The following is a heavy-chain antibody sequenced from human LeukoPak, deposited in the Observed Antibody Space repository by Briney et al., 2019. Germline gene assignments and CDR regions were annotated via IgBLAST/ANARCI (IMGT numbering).Heavy chain of an antibody. CDR2: ISSSSSTI. V-gene: IGHV3-48*04. CDR3: ARASTEYAVTDGFDT. J-gene: IGHJ5*02. CDR1: GFTFSSYS. D-gene: IGHD4-17*01. Sequence: GSLRLSCAASGFTFSSYSMNWVRQAPGKGLEWVSYISSSSSTIYYADSLKGRFTISRDDAKSSVYLEMTSLRAEDTAVYYCARASTEYAVTDGFDTWGPGTLVTVSS.